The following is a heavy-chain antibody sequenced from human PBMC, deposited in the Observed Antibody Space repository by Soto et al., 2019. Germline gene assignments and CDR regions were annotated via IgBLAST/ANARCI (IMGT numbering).Heavy chain of an antibody. CDR3: ARQKGPQYYYDSSGYYVDY. V-gene: IGHV4-39*01. CDR1: GGSISSSSYY. CDR2: IYYSGST. D-gene: IGHD3-22*01. Sequence: QLQLQESGPGLVKPSETLSLTCTVSGGSISSSSYYWGWIRQPPGKGLEWIGSIYYSGSTYYNPSLRSRVTISVDTSKNQFSLKLSSVTAADTAVYYCARQKGPQYYYDSSGYYVDYWGQGTLVTVSS. J-gene: IGHJ4*02.